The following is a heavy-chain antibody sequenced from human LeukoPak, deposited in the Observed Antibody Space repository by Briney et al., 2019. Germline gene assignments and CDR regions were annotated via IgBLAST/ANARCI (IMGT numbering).Heavy chain of an antibody. CDR2: IYYSGST. V-gene: IGHV4-59*01. J-gene: IGHJ4*02. D-gene: IGHD3-3*01. Sequence: SETLSLTCTVSGGSIRNYYWSWIRQPPGKGLEWIGYIYYSGSTNYNPSLKSRVTISVDTSKNQFSLKLSSVTAADTAVYYCARVPLGYDFWSAGYCDYWGQGTLVTVSS. CDR3: ARVPLGYDFWSAGYCDY. CDR1: GGSIRNYY.